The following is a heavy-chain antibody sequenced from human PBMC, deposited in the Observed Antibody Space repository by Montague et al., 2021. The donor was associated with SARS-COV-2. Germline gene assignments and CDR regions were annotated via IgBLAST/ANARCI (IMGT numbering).Heavy chain of an antibody. CDR2: TYYRSKWYY. Sequence: CAISGDSVSSNSAAWNWIRQSPSRGLEWLGRTYYRSKWYYEYAVSLKSRITINPDTSKSQFPLQVKSMTPEDTAVYYCALAVAGRGGYDYWGQGTLVTVSS. D-gene: IGHD6-19*01. CDR1: GDSVSSNSAA. CDR3: ALAVAGRGGYDY. J-gene: IGHJ4*02. V-gene: IGHV6-1*01.